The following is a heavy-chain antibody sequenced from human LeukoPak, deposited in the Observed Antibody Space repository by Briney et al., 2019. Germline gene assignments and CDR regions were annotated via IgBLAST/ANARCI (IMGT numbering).Heavy chain of an antibody. CDR2: IYYSGGT. Sequence: SETLSLTCTVSGGSISSYYWSWIRQPPGKGLEWIGYIYYSGGTNYNPSLKSRVNISVDTSKNQFSLKLSSVTAADTAVYYCARGRLSGYSSGWYGPGAFDIWGQGTMVTVSS. V-gene: IGHV4-59*01. CDR1: GGSISSYY. J-gene: IGHJ3*02. CDR3: ARGRLSGYSSGWYGPGAFDI. D-gene: IGHD6-19*01.